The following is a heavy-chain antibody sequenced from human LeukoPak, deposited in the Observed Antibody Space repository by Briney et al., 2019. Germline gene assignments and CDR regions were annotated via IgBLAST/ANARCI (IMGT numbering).Heavy chain of an antibody. CDR3: ARDLRIAVAGPPGEYYYGMDV. V-gene: IGHV3-7*01. CDR2: IKQDGSEK. D-gene: IGHD6-19*01. J-gene: IGHJ6*02. Sequence: PGGSLRLSCAASGFTFSSYWMSWVRQAPGKGLEWVANIKQDGSEKYYVDSVKGRFTISRDNAKNSLYLQMNSLRAEDTAVYYCARDLRIAVAGPPGEYYYGMDVWGQGTTVTVSS. CDR1: GFTFSSYW.